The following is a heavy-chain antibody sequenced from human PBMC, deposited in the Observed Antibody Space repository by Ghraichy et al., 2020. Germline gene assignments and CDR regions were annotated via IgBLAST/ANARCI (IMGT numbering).Heavy chain of an antibody. CDR1: GFTFSSYA. V-gene: IGHV3-23*01. J-gene: IGHJ6*03. CDR3: AKYSDPRDYYYYYMDV. CDR2: ISGSGGST. Sequence: GGSLRLSCAASGFTFSSYAMSWVRQAPGKGLEWVSAISGSGGSTYYADSVKGRFTISRDNSKNTLYLQMNSLRAEDTAVYYCAKYSDPRDYYYYYMDVWGKGTTVTVSS. D-gene: IGHD4-11*01.